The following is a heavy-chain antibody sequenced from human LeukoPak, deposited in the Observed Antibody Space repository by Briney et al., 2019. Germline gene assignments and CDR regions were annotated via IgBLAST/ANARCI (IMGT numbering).Heavy chain of an antibody. CDR3: ARDVVGSLDY. J-gene: IGHJ4*02. V-gene: IGHV3-7*01. D-gene: IGHD1-26*01. CDR2: IKGDESAR. CDR1: GFTFSTYW. Sequence: GGSLRLSCAASGFTFSTYWMAWVRQAPGKGLEWVANIKGDESARHQADSVKGRFTISRDNTQNSVYLQMNNLRGDDTAVYYCARDVVGSLDYWGQGTLVTLSS.